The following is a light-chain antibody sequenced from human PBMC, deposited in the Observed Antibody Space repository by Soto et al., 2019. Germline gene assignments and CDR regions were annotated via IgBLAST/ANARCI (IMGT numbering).Light chain of an antibody. CDR3: LRYDNWPPT. Sequence: EMVMTQSPATLSVSPGETATLSCRASQSVGSDLAWYQQKPGQSPRLLIYSASTRATGIPARFSGSGFGTEFSLIISSLQSEDFALYFCLRYDNWPPTFGQGTKVDIK. J-gene: IGKJ1*01. V-gene: IGKV3-15*01. CDR2: SAS. CDR1: QSVGSD.